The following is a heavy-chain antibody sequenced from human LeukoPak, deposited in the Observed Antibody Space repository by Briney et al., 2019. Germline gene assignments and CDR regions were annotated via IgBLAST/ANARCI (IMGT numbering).Heavy chain of an antibody. D-gene: IGHD3-3*01. CDR2: MNPNSGNT. CDR1: GYTFTSYD. J-gene: IGHJ6*03. CDR3: ARGQYYDFWSGYYRGYYYYYYMDV. Sequence: VASVKVSCKASGYTFTSYDINWVRQATGQGLEWMGWMNPNSGNTGYAQKFQGRVTMTRNTSISTAYMELSSLRSEDTAVYYCARGQYYDFWSGYYRGYYYYYYMDVWGKGTTVTVSS. V-gene: IGHV1-8*01.